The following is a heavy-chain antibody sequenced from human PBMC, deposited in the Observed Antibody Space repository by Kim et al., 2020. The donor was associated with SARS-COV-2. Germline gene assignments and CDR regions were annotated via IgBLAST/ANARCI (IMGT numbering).Heavy chain of an antibody. Sequence: SETLSLTCTVSGDSIGSTNNFWGWICQPPGKTLEWLADFLFDGNTFYNPSLGSRVIISVDTSKNQFSLKLSYVTAADTAVYYCARRGRGTLGYFESWGQGALVTVSS. D-gene: IGHD5-12*01. J-gene: IGHJ4*02. CDR3: ARRGRGTLGYFES. CDR1: GDSIGSTNNF. V-gene: IGHV4-39*01. CDR2: FLFDGNT.